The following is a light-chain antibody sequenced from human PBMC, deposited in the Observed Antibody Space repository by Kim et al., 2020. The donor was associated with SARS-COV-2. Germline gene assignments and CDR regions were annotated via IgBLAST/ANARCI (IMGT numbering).Light chain of an antibody. V-gene: IGKV1-33*01. J-gene: IGKJ5*01. CDR1: EDVGDY. Sequence: ASVEDKVTITCPASEDVGDYFNWYHQKPGEPPKLLIRDEANFESGVPSRFSRGGYETEFSLNISSVQTEDMGTYYCQQYDAPPFTFGQGTRLEI. CDR2: DEA. CDR3: QQYDAPPFT.